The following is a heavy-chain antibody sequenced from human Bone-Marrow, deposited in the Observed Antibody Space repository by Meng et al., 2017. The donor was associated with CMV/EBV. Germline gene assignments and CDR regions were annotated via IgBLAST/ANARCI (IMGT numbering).Heavy chain of an antibody. D-gene: IGHD2-15*01. CDR3: TSCRSDLSADY. Sequence: GESLKISCRTSGFPFGDYAMSWVRQAPGKGLEWVGFIRKKGHGGTPQYAAAVKGRFTISRDDSRSTAYLQVNSLQSGDTAVYYCTSCRSDLSADYWGAGTLVAVSS. V-gene: IGHV3-49*04. CDR1: GFPFGDYA. CDR2: IRKKGHGGTP. J-gene: IGHJ4*02.